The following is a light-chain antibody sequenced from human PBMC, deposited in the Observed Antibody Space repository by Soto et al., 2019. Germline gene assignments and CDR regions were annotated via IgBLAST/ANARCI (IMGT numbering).Light chain of an antibody. J-gene: IGKJ2*02. CDR1: QSVNNIY. CDR3: QQYETSPRT. Sequence: EIVLTQSPGTLSLSPGDSATFSCRASQSVNNIYLAWYQQKPGQAPRLLIDGTFIRDSGIPGRFSDSGSGTAFTLTITRLEPEDSALYYCQQYETSPRTFGQGTKLQIK. CDR2: GTF. V-gene: IGKV3-20*01.